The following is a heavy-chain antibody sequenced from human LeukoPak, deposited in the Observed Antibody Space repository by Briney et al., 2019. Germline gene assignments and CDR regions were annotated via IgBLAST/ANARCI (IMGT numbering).Heavy chain of an antibody. CDR2: RRYEGSNK. CDR3: ASLAIAAASLNY. CDR1: ALTFSSYG. Sequence: QSGGTLGLSCAAPALTFSSYGISRVPHALGKGLNREPARRYEGSNKYYADSVKGRFTLSRDNYTNTLYLQMNSLRAEDTAVYYCASLAIAAASLNYWGQGTLVTV. J-gene: IGHJ4*02. D-gene: IGHD6-13*01. V-gene: IGHV3-33*01.